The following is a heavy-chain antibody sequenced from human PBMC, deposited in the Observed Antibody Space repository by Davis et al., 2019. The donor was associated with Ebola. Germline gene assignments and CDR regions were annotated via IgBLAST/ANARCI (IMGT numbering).Heavy chain of an antibody. D-gene: IGHD2-15*01. CDR3: AKSVRGGSYYFDY. V-gene: IGHV3-23*01. J-gene: IGHJ4*02. Sequence: DSVKGRFTISRDNSKNTLYLQMNSLRAEDTAVYYCAKSVRGGSYYFDYWGQGTLVTVSS.